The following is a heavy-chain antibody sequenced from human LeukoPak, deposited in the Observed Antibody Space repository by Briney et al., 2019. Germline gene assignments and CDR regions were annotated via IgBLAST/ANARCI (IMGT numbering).Heavy chain of an antibody. CDR1: GFTFDEYA. D-gene: IGHD2-15*01. CDR2: IRGDGGST. J-gene: IGHJ5*02. Sequence: QYVGSLRPSCAASGFTFDEYAMHWVRQAPGKVLGCVSLIRGDGGSTYYANSVKGLFTISRDNSKNSLYLQMNSLRTEDTDLYYCAKYIGDRSHYYKWFDPWGQGTLVTVSS. CDR3: AKYIGDRSHYYKWFDP. V-gene: IGHV3-43*02.